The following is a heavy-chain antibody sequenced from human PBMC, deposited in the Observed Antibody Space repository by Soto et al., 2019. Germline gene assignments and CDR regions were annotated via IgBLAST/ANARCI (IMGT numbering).Heavy chain of an antibody. CDR3: TRHADRGHCSSTSCYDFDY. V-gene: IGHV3-73*01. CDR2: IRSKANSYAT. CDR1: GLTFSGTA. Sequence: EVQLVESGGGLVQPGGSLKLSCAASGLTFSGTAMHWVRQASGKGLEWVGRIRSKANSYATEYAASVKGRFTISRDDSKNTAYLQMNGLKTEDTAVYYCTRHADRGHCSSTSCYDFDYWGQGALVTVSS. D-gene: IGHD2-2*01. J-gene: IGHJ4*02.